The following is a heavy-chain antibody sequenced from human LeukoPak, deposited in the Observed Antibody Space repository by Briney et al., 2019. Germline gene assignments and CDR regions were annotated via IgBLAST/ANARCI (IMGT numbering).Heavy chain of an antibody. CDR1: GFTFTNYA. Sequence: GGSLRLSCAASGFTFTNYAMHWVRQAPGKGLEWVAVISYDGSNRYYADPVKGRFTISRDISKDTVYLQMNSLRAEDTAVYYCAKGCCITMVRGVDYWGQGTLVTVSS. CDR3: AKGCCITMVRGVDY. D-gene: IGHD3-10*01. V-gene: IGHV3-30-3*01. J-gene: IGHJ4*02. CDR2: ISYDGSNR.